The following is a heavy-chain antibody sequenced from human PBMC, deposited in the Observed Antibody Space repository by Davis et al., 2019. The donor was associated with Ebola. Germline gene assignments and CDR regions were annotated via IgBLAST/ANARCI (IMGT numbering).Heavy chain of an antibody. CDR3: AKKKGSSGWYEVDN. J-gene: IGHJ4*02. D-gene: IGHD6-19*01. V-gene: IGHV1-69*02. CDR2: IIPILGIA. Sequence: SVKVSCKASGGTFSSYPISWVRQAPGQGLEWMGRIIPILGIANYAQKFQGRVTITADKSMSTAYMELSSLRSEDTAVYYCAKKKGSSGWYEVDNWGQGTLVTVSS. CDR1: GGTFSSYP.